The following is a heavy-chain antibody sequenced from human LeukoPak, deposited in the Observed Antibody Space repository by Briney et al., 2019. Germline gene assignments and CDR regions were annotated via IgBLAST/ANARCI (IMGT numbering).Heavy chain of an antibody. J-gene: IGHJ5*02. D-gene: IGHD6-13*01. CDR1: GGSISSYH. CDR2: IYTSGST. Sequence: SETLSLTCTVSGGSISSYHWSWIRQPAGKGLEWIGRIYTSGSTNYNPSLKSRVTMSVDTSKNQFSLKLSSVTAADTAVYYCARVDPLPGIAAAGEEWFDPWGQGTLVTVSS. CDR3: ARVDPLPGIAAAGEEWFDP. V-gene: IGHV4-4*07.